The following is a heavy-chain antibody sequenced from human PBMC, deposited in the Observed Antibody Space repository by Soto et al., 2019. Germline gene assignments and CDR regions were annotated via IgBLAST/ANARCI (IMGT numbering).Heavy chain of an antibody. J-gene: IGHJ5*02. CDR1: GGSISSSRYY. CDR3: ARQTMYYDFWSGPNWFDP. D-gene: IGHD3-3*01. Sequence: PSETLSLTCTVSGGSISSSRYYWGWIRQPPGKGLEWIGSMYYRGSTYYNPSLKSRVTISVDTSKNQFSLKLSSVTAADTAVYYFARQTMYYDFWSGPNWFDPWGQGTLVTVSS. CDR2: MYYRGST. V-gene: IGHV4-39*01.